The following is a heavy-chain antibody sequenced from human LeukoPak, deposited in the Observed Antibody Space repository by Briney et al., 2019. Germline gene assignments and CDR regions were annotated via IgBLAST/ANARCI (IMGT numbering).Heavy chain of an antibody. D-gene: IGHD4-17*01. J-gene: IGHJ1*01. CDR2: IYPGDSYT. V-gene: IGHV5-51*01. CDR1: GYSFSTYW. Sequence: GESLKISCKGSGYSFSTYWIGWVRQMPGKGLEWMGIIYPGDSYTKYSPSFQGQVTISADKSISTAYLQWSSLKASDSAMYYCARPHYGAAEHWGQGTLVTVSS. CDR3: ARPHYGAAEH.